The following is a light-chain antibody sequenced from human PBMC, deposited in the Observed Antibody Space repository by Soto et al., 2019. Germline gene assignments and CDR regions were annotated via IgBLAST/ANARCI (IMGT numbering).Light chain of an antibody. Sequence: QSVLTQSSSASASLGSSVKLTCTLSSGHSSYIIAWHQQQPGKAPRYFMKLEGSGSYNKGSGVPDRFSGSSSGADRYLTISNLPSEDEADYYCETWDSNTFVVFGGGTKLTVL. CDR3: ETWDSNTFVV. CDR1: SGHSSYI. CDR2: LEGSGSY. V-gene: IGLV4-60*03. J-gene: IGLJ2*01.